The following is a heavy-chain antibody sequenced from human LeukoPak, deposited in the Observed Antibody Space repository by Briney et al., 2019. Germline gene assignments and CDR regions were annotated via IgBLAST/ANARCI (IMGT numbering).Heavy chain of an antibody. CDR3: AKAYGYSSSWTSNYYFYGLDV. CDR1: GFTFRSYA. J-gene: IGHJ6*02. V-gene: IGHV3-23*01. CDR2: ITDSDSGT. Sequence: GGSLRLSCAASGFTFRSYAMSWVRQAPGKGLEWVSAITDSDSGTYYADSVKGRFTISRDNSKNTLYLQMNSLRAEDTAVYYCAKAYGYSSSWTSNYYFYGLDVWGQGTTVTLSS. D-gene: IGHD6-13*01.